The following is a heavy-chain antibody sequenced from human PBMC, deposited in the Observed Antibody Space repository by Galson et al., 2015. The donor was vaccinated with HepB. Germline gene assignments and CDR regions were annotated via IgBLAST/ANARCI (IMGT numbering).Heavy chain of an antibody. CDR2: IVWHGTKE. D-gene: IGHD2-21*02. Sequence: SLRLSCAASGFTLSNHGMHWVRQAPGKGLEWVAVIVWHGTKEHYADSVKGRFTISRDTSKNTVHLQMDSLRAEDTAVYYCAREQGHGDCRTSDYWSQGTPVIVSS. V-gene: IGHV3-33*01. CDR1: GFTLSNHG. CDR3: AREQGHGDCRTSDY. J-gene: IGHJ4*02.